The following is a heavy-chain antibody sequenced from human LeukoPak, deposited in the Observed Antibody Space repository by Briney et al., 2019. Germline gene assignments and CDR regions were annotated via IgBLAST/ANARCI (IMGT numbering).Heavy chain of an antibody. Sequence: GGSLRLSCAASGFTFSNYWMHWVRHAPGEGLEWVSRINERATIISYADSVKGRFTISRENARNTLYLQMNSLTAEDTAVYYCVRDLILVWTPGDDFDHWGQGTLVTVSS. D-gene: IGHD3-16*01. CDR2: INERATII. CDR3: VRDLILVWTPGDDFDH. CDR1: GFTFSNYW. V-gene: IGHV3-74*01. J-gene: IGHJ4*02.